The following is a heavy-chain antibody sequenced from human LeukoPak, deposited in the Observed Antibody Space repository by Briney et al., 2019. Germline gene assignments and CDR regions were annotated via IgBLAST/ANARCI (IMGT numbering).Heavy chain of an antibody. D-gene: IGHD2-2*01. CDR3: ARDGRDQLPSAKY. V-gene: IGHV3-21*01. CDR1: GFTFSSYS. Sequence: GGSLRLSCAASGFTFSSYSMNWVRQAPGKGLEWVSSISSSSSYIYYADSVKGRFTISRDNAKNSLYLQMNSLRAEDTAVYYCARDGRDQLPSAKYWGQGTLVTVSS. J-gene: IGHJ4*02. CDR2: ISSSSSYI.